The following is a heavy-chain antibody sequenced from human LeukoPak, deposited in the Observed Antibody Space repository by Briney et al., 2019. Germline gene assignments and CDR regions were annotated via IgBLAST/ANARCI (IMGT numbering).Heavy chain of an antibody. D-gene: IGHD3-3*01. Sequence: GGSLRLSCAASGFTFSSYSMNWVRQAPGKGLEWVSSISSSSSYIYYADSVKGRFTISRDNAKNSLYLQMNSLRAEDTAVYYCARVRTGDVLRFLEWLLDYWGQGTLVTVSS. CDR2: ISSSSSYI. CDR1: GFTFSSYS. CDR3: ARVRTGDVLRFLEWLLDY. V-gene: IGHV3-21*01. J-gene: IGHJ4*02.